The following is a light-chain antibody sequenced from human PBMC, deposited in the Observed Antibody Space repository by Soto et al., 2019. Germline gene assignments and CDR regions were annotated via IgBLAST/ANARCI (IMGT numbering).Light chain of an antibody. J-gene: IGKJ1*01. Sequence: DIQMTQSPSAMSVSVGDRATITCRASQGISIYLAWFQQKPGKVPKRLIYDASSLQSGVPSRFSGSGSGTEFSLTISSLQPEDFASYYCLQYSSYPWTFGQGTKVDIK. CDR2: DAS. V-gene: IGKV1-17*03. CDR3: LQYSSYPWT. CDR1: QGISIY.